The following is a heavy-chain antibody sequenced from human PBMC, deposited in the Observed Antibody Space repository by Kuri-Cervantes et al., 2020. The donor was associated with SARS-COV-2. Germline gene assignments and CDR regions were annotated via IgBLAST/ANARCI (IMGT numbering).Heavy chain of an antibody. J-gene: IGHJ6*03. CDR1: GFTFCDYA. CDR3: ASLTTVTQGGYYYYYMDV. D-gene: IGHD4-17*01. V-gene: IGHV3-20*04. Sequence: GGSLRLSCTASGFTFCDYAMSWVRQAPGKGLEWVSGINWNGGSTGYADSVKGRFTISRDNAKNSLYLQMNSLRAEDTALYYCASLTTVTQGGYYYYYMDVWGKGTTVTVSS. CDR2: INWNGGST.